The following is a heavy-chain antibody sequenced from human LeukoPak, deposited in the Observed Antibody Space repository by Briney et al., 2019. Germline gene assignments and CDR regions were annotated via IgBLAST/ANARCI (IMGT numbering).Heavy chain of an antibody. CDR3: ARVTTPGYYYGMDV. J-gene: IGHJ6*02. V-gene: IGHV4-34*01. Sequence: SEALSLTCAVYGGSFSGYYWSWIRQPPGKGLEWIGEINHSGSTNDNPSLKSRVTISVDTSKNQFSLKLSSVTAADTAVYYCARVTTPGYYYGMDVWGQGTTVTVSS. CDR2: INHSGST. D-gene: IGHD4-17*01. CDR1: GGSFSGYY.